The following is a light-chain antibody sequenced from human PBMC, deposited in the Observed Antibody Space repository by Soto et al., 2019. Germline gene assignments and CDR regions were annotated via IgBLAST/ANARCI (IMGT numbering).Light chain of an antibody. Sequence: EIVMTQSPATLSVSPGERATLSCRASQSVSSNLAWYQQKPGQAPRLLIYGASTRATGIPARFSGSWSGTEFTLTISSLQSEDFVVYYCQQYNNWPPMAFGQGTKVEIK. J-gene: IGKJ1*01. V-gene: IGKV3-15*01. CDR3: QQYNNWPPMA. CDR1: QSVSSN. CDR2: GAS.